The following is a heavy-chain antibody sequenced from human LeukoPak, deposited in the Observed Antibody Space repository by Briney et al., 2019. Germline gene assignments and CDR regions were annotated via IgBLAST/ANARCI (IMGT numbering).Heavy chain of an antibody. Sequence: GGSLRLSCAASGFTFSGYAMSWVRQAPGKGLEWVSAISGSSDYTYYANSVKGRFTISRDNSKNTLYLQMNSLTAEDTAVYYCAKGGYNWFDPWGQGTLVTVSS. J-gene: IGHJ5*02. CDR1: GFTFSGYA. V-gene: IGHV3-23*01. CDR3: AKGGYNWFDP. CDR2: ISGSSDYT.